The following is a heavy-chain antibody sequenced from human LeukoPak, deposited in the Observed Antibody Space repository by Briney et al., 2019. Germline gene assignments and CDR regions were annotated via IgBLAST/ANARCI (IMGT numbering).Heavy chain of an antibody. CDR2: ISSTSTFI. CDR1: EFTFSRYS. Sequence: PGGSLRLSCAASEFTFSRYSMNWVRQAPGKGLEWVASISSTSTFIYSADSVKGRFTISSDTAKNSLFLQMNSLRAEDTAIYYCARDYFDSSDYPQTYYYYYMDVWGKGTTVTVSS. J-gene: IGHJ6*03. CDR3: ARDYFDSSDYPQTYYYYYMDV. D-gene: IGHD3-22*01. V-gene: IGHV3-21*01.